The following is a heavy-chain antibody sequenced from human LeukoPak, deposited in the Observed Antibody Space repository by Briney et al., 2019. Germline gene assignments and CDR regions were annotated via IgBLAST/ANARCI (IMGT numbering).Heavy chain of an antibody. V-gene: IGHV3-33*01. Sequence: GGSLRLSCAASGFTFSSYGMHWVRQAPGKGLEWVAVIWYDGSNKYYADSVKGRFTISRDNSKNTLYLQMNSLRAEDTAVYYCARDPAMIAVASFDYWGQGTLVTVSS. J-gene: IGHJ4*02. CDR1: GFTFSSYG. D-gene: IGHD3-22*01. CDR2: IWYDGSNK. CDR3: ARDPAMIAVASFDY.